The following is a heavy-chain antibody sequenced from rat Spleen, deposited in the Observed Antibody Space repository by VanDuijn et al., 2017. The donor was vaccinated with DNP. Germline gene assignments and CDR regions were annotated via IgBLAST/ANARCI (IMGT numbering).Heavy chain of an antibody. D-gene: IGHD1-11*01. CDR3: ARLEFGGYTYYFDY. V-gene: IGHV3-1*01. J-gene: IGHJ2*01. CDR1: GYSITSNY. Sequence: EVQLQESGPGLVKPSQSLSLTCSVTGYSITSNYWGWIRKFPGNKMEWMGYISYSGSTGYNPFLKSRISITRDTSKNQFFLQLNSVTTEDTATYYCARLEFGGYTYYFDYWGQGVMVTVSS. CDR2: ISYSGST.